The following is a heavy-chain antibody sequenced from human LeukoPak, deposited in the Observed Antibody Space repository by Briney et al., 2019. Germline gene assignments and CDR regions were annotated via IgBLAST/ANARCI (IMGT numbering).Heavy chain of an antibody. D-gene: IGHD2-2*01. Sequence: GGSLRLSCAASGFTFSSYAMSWVRQAPGKGLEWVSTISGSGSTTYSADSVKGRITIARDNSKNTLHLQMNNLRVDDTAICYCAKAVRECSSASCFRAADYWGQGTLVTVSS. J-gene: IGHJ4*02. CDR2: ISGSGSTT. CDR1: GFTFSSYA. CDR3: AKAVRECSSASCFRAADY. V-gene: IGHV3-23*01.